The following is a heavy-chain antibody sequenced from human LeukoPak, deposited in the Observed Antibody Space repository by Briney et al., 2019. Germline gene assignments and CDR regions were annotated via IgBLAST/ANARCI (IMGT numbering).Heavy chain of an antibody. CDR3: AKDRPNYYGSNGHYYKLNGDC. J-gene: IGHJ4*02. D-gene: IGHD3-22*01. Sequence: RSLRLSCAASEFTFSSYGMHWVRQAPGKGLEWVAVIWYDGSNKYYADSVKGRFTISRDNSKSTLYLQMNSLRAEDTAVYYCAKDRPNYYGSNGHYYKLNGDCWGQGTLVTVSS. CDR2: IWYDGSNK. CDR1: EFTFSSYG. V-gene: IGHV3-33*06.